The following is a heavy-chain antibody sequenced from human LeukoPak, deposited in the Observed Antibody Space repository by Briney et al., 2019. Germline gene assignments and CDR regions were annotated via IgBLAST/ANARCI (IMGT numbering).Heavy chain of an antibody. CDR3: ARDLRYFDWFPSPDAFDI. CDR1: GFTFSSYW. D-gene: IGHD3-9*01. CDR2: IKQDGSEK. V-gene: IGHV3-7*01. J-gene: IGHJ3*02. Sequence: GGSLRLSCAASGFTFSSYWMSWVRQAPGKGLEWVANIKQDGSEKYYVDPVKGRFTISRDNAKNSLYLQMNSLRAEDTAVYYCARDLRYFDWFPSPDAFDIWGQGTMVTVSS.